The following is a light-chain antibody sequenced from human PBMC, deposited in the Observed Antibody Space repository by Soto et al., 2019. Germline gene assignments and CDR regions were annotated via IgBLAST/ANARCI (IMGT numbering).Light chain of an antibody. Sequence: IQLTQSPSSLSASVGDSVTITCRASQDISSHLAWYQQKPGKAPKVLIYAASTLESGIPSRFSGSGSGTDFTLTISSLQTEDLATYYCQQVKSFLPLTFGGGTKVDIK. J-gene: IGKJ4*01. CDR1: QDISSH. CDR2: AAS. V-gene: IGKV1-9*01. CDR3: QQVKSFLPLT.